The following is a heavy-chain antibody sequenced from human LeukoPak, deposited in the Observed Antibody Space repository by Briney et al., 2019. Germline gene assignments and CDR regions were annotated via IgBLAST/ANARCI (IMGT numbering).Heavy chain of an antibody. CDR1: GFPFIEYS. J-gene: IGHJ4*02. D-gene: IGHD1-1*01. Sequence: GGSLRLSCTASGFPFIEYSMNWVRQAPGKGLEWISYIGIDSGSTKYADSVRGRFTISADKAKNSLYLQMNSLRVEDTAVYYCARDHNYAFDNWGQGTLVSVAS. V-gene: IGHV3-48*01. CDR2: IGIDSGST. CDR3: ARDHNYAFDN.